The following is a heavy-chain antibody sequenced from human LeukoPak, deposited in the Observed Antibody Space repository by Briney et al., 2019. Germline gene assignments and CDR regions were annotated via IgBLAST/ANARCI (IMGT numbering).Heavy chain of an antibody. CDR3: GRDLGGRSGY. V-gene: IGHV3-74*01. CDR1: GFTFRTYW. D-gene: IGHD1-26*01. Sequence: PGGSLRLSCAVSGFTFRTYWMHWVRQVPGEGLVWVSRINEDGSITNYADSVKGRFSMSRDNAKNTLYLQMNSLRAEDTAVYYRGRDLGGRSGYWGQGTLVTVSS. CDR2: INEDGSIT. J-gene: IGHJ4*02.